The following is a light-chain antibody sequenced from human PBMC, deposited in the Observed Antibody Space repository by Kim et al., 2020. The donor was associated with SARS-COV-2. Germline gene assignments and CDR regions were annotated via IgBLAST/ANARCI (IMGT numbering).Light chain of an antibody. J-gene: IGKJ2*01. Sequence: PGVRATHTCWASQSISSSFVALYQQKLGQAPRLLIFAASSRAAGPPDRFSGSGSGTDFTLTISRVEPDDFAVYYCQQFSTSPPAYTFGQGTKLEI. V-gene: IGKV3-20*01. CDR3: QQFSTSPPAYT. CDR1: QSISSSF. CDR2: AAS.